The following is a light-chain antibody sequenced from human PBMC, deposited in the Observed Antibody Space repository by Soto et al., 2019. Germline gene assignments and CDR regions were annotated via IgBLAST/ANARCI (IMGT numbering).Light chain of an antibody. CDR3: CSYACGYTHYV. CDR2: DVS. J-gene: IGLJ1*01. CDR1: SSDVGGFNY. Sequence: QSVLTQPPSVSGSPGQSVTISCTGTSSDVGGFNYVSWYQHHPGKAPKLMIYDVSKRPSGVPDRFSGSKSGNTASLTISGLQAEDEADYYCCSYACGYTHYVFATGTKATVL. V-gene: IGLV2-11*01.